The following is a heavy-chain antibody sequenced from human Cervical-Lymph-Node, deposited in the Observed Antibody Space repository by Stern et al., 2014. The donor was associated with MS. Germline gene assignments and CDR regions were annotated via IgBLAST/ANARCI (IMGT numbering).Heavy chain of an antibody. CDR1: GYAFTGFF. Sequence: QMQLVQSGAKMKKPGASVKVSCKASGYAFTGFFIHWVRHVPGQGLEWMGRLNPNSDDPTYAQNFQDRVTLTRDTSISTAYLELSRLTSADTAVYYCAREATRIIVGIDYWGQGTQVTVSS. J-gene: IGHJ4*02. CDR2: LNPNSDDP. CDR3: AREATRIIVGIDY. D-gene: IGHD2/OR15-2a*01. V-gene: IGHV1-2*06.